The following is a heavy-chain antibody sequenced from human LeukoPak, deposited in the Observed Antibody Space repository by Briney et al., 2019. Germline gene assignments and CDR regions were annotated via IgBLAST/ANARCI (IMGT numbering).Heavy chain of an antibody. J-gene: IGHJ4*02. V-gene: IGHV4-34*01. CDR3: ARMRGHGY. Sequence: SETLSLTCAVYGGSFSGYYWSWIRQPPGKGLEWIGEINHSGSTNYNPSLKSRVTISVDTSKNQFSLKLSSVTAADTAVYYCARMRGHGYWGQGTLVTVSS. CDR2: INHSGST. CDR1: GGSFSGYY.